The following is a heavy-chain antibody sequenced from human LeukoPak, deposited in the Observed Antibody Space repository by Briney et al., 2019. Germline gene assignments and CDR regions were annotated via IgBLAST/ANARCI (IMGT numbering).Heavy chain of an antibody. CDR2: TRNKANSYTT. CDR3: ARGGTV. CDR1: GFTFSDHY. J-gene: IGHJ4*02. Sequence: GGSLRLSCAVSGFTFSDHYMDWVRQAPGKGLEWVGRTRNKANSYTTEYAASVKGRFTISRDDSKNSLYLQMNSLKTEDTAVYYCARGGTVWSQGTLVTVSS. V-gene: IGHV3-72*01. D-gene: IGHD1-26*01.